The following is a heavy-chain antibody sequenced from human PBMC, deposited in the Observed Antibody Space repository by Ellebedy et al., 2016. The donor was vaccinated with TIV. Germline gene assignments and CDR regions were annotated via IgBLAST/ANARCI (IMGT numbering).Heavy chain of an antibody. J-gene: IGHJ4*02. D-gene: IGHD2/OR15-2a*01. CDR3: ARYFYGSGFHH. CDR2: MDPNGNT. CDR1: GDDYSSYD. Sequence: ASVKVSCXAPGDDYSSYDINWVRQAPGQGLEWVGWMDPNGNTGSAQQFLGRVTMSRDNSISTAYMELSRLRSEDTAVYYCARYFYGSGFHHWGQGTLVTVSS. V-gene: IGHV1-8*01.